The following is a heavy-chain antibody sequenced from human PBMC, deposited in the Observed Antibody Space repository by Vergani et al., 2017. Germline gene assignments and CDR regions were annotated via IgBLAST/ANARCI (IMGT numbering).Heavy chain of an antibody. CDR1: GASINNDFYY. J-gene: IGHJ3*01. Sequence: QVQLQESGPGLVKPSQTLSLTCTVSGASINNDFYYWHWIRQPAGKGLEWIGRIYVSGITDYNSSLQSRVSMSVDTSKNQFSLKLTSVTAADTAVYYCARDNKQLRPRAFDLSGQGTMVTVSS. V-gene: IGHV4-61*02. CDR3: ARDNKQLRPRAFDL. CDR2: IYVSGIT. D-gene: IGHD4-23*01.